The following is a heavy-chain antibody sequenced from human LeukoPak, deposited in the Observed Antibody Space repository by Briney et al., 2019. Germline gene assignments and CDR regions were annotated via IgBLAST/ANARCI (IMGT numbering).Heavy chain of an antibody. CDR1: GFTFSSYS. J-gene: IGHJ6*03. Sequence: PGGSLRLSCAASGFTFSSYSMNWVRQAPGKGLEWVSSISSSSNYIYYADSVKGRFTISRDNANNSLYLQMNSLRAEDTAVYYCARALLYSGSPGSNYYYYMDVWGKGTTVTVSS. CDR3: ARALLYSGSPGSNYYYYMDV. D-gene: IGHD1-26*01. V-gene: IGHV3-21*01. CDR2: ISSSSNYI.